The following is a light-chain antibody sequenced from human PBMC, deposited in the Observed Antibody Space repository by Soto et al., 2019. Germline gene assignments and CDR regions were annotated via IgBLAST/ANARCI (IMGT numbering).Light chain of an antibody. CDR3: QQYSDLPMT. CDR1: QSVSSSY. CDR2: GAS. J-gene: IGKJ5*01. V-gene: IGKV3-20*01. Sequence: EIVLTQSPGTLSLSPGEIATLSCRASQSVSSSYLAWYQQKPGQAPRLLIYGASSRATGIPDRFSGSASGTDFTLTISRLEPEDFAVYFCQQYSDLPMTFGQGTRLEIK.